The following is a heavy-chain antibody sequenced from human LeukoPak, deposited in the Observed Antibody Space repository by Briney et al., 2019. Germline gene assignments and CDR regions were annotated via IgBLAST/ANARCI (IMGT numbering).Heavy chain of an antibody. CDR3: ARPRTGTTEMEGENWFDP. V-gene: IGHV4-39*01. Sequence: SETLSLTCTVSGGSISSSSYYWGWIRQPPGKGLEWIGSIYYSGSTYYNPSPKSRVTISVDTSKNQFSLKLSSVTAADTAVYYCARPRTGTTEMEGENWFDPWGQGTLVTVSS. D-gene: IGHD1-1*01. CDR1: GGSISSSSYY. J-gene: IGHJ5*02. CDR2: IYYSGST.